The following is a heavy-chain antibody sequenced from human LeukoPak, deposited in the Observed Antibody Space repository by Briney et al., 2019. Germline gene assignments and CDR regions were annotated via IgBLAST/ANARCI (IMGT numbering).Heavy chain of an antibody. D-gene: IGHD3-22*01. Sequence: AGGSLRLSCAASGFTFSSYSMNWVRQAPGKGLEWVSSISSSSSYIYYADSVKGRFTISRDNAKNSLYLQMNSLRAEDTAVYYCARDSSGYFDYWGQGTLVTVSS. V-gene: IGHV3-21*01. CDR2: ISSSSSYI. CDR3: ARDSSGYFDY. J-gene: IGHJ4*02. CDR1: GFTFSSYS.